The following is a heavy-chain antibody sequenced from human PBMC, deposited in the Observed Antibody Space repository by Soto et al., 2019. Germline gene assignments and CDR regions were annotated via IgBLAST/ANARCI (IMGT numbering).Heavy chain of an antibody. CDR2: IDWDDDK. J-gene: IGHJ4*02. D-gene: IGHD2-2*01. CDR1: GFSLSTSGMC. Sequence: ESGPTLVNPTQTLTLTCTFSGFSLSTSGMCVSWIRQPPGKALEWLARIDWDDDKYYSTSLKTRLTISKDTSKNQVVLTMTNMDPVDTATYFCARMSVVPAVIDYCGQGTLVTGSS. V-gene: IGHV2-70*11. CDR3: ARMSVVPAVIDY.